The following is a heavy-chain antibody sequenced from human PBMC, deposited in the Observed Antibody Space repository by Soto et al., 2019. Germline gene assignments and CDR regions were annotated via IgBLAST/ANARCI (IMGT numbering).Heavy chain of an antibody. V-gene: IGHV3-23*01. D-gene: IGHD2-2*01. Sequence: EVQLLESGGGLVQPGGSLRLSCAASGFTFSSYAMSWVRQAPGKGLEWVSAISGSGGSTYYADSVKGRFTISRDNSKNTLYLQMNSLRAEDTAVYYCAKDIVGVPAAMGRSFDYWGQGTLVTVSS. J-gene: IGHJ4*02. CDR1: GFTFSSYA. CDR3: AKDIVGVPAAMGRSFDY. CDR2: ISGSGGST.